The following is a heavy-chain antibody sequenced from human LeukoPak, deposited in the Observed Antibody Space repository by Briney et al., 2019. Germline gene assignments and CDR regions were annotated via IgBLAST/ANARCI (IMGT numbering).Heavy chain of an antibody. CDR3: TRIRFLEWFLDY. J-gene: IGHJ4*02. CDR2: IKSKTDGGTT. Sequence: SGGSLRLSCAASGFTFSNAWMSWVRQAPGKGLEWVGRIKSKTDGGTTDYAGPVKGRFTISRDDSKNTLYLQMNSLKTEDTAVYYCTRIRFLEWFLDYWGQGTLVTVSS. D-gene: IGHD3-3*01. CDR1: GFTFSNAW. V-gene: IGHV3-15*01.